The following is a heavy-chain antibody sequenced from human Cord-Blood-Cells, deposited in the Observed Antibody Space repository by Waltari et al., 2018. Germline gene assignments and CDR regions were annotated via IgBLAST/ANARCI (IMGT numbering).Heavy chain of an antibody. CDR1: GFTFSGSA. D-gene: IGHD1-26*01. CDR3: TSRVGATYY. V-gene: IGHV3-73*02. CDR2: IRSKANSYAT. Sequence: EVQLVESGGGLVQPGGSLKLSCAASGFTFSGSAMHWVRQASGEGLEWVGLIRSKANSYATAYAASVKGRCTISRDDSKNTAYLQMNSLITEDTAVYYCTSRVGATYYWGQGTLVTVSS. J-gene: IGHJ4*02.